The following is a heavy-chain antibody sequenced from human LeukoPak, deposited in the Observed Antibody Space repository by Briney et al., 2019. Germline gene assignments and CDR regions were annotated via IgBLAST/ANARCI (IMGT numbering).Heavy chain of an antibody. CDR2: ISSSSSYI. V-gene: IGHV3-21*01. Sequence: PGGSLRLSCAASGFTFSSYSMNWVRQAPGKGLEWVSSISSSSSYIYYADSVKGRFTISRDNAKNSLYLQMNSLRAEDTAVYYCARQATVGPPNWFDPWGQGTLVTVSS. CDR3: ARQATVGPPNWFDP. D-gene: IGHD4-23*01. CDR1: GFTFSSYS. J-gene: IGHJ5*02.